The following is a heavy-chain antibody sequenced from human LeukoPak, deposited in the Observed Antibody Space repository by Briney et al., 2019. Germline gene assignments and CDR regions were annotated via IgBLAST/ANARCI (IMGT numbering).Heavy chain of an antibody. CDR3: ARASTSGSPLSFDY. CDR2: INPNSGGT. D-gene: IGHD5-12*01. Sequence: ASVTVSFKASGYTFTGYYMHWVRQAPGQGLEWMGWINPNSGGTNYAQKFQGRVTMTRDTSISTAYMELSRLRSDDTAVYYCARASTSGSPLSFDYWGQGTLVTVSS. CDR1: GYTFTGYY. V-gene: IGHV1-2*02. J-gene: IGHJ4*02.